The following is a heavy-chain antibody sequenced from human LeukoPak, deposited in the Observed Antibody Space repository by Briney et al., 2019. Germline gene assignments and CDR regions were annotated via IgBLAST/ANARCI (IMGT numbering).Heavy chain of an antibody. D-gene: IGHD6-13*01. Sequence: PGGSLRLSCAASGFTVSSNYMSCVRQAPGKGLEWVSVIYSGGSTYYADSVKGRFTISRDNSKNTLYLQMNSLRAEDTAVYYCARDSSQTYYFDYWGQGTLVTVSS. CDR3: ARDSSQTYYFDY. V-gene: IGHV3-66*01. CDR1: GFTVSSNY. CDR2: IYSGGST. J-gene: IGHJ4*02.